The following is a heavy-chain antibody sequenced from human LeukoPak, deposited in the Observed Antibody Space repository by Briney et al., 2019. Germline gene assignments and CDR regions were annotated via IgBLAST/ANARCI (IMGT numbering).Heavy chain of an antibody. J-gene: IGHJ5*02. CDR2: VSCGSTYT. CDR3: ARGGYDILTGTSFFDP. CDR1: GFTFSDCY. V-gene: IGHV3-11*05. D-gene: IGHD3-9*01. Sequence: PGGSLRLSCAASGFTFSDCYMNWIRQAPGKGLEWVSYVSCGSTYTNYADSVKGRFTVSRDNAKNSLYLQMNSLRADDTAVYYCARGGYDILTGTSFFDPWGQGTLVTVSS.